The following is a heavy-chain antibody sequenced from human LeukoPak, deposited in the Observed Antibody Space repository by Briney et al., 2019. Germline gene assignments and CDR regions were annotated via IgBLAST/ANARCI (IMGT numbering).Heavy chain of an antibody. V-gene: IGHV3-23*01. D-gene: IGHD1-26*01. CDR2: ISGSGART. J-gene: IGHJ4*02. CDR3: AKDGAHEWELLWGLDY. Sequence: GGSLRLSCAASGFSFSNYAMSWVRQAPGKGLEWVSTISGSGARTYYADSVKGRFTISRDNSKNTLNLQMNSLRAEDTATFYCAKDGAHEWELLWGLDYWGQGTLVTVSS. CDR1: GFSFSNYA.